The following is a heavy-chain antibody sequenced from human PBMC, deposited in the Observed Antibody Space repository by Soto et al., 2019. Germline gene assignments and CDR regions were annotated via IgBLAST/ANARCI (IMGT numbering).Heavy chain of an antibody. Sequence: GAPVKVSCKASGYTFTGYYMHWMRQAPGQGLEWMGWINPNSGGTNYAQKFQGRVTMTRDTSISTAYMELSRLRSDDTAVYYCASTRTGQLRLYYSYGMDVWGQGTTVTV. CDR3: ASTRTGQLRLYYSYGMDV. CDR2: INPNSGGT. J-gene: IGHJ6*02. V-gene: IGHV1-2*02. D-gene: IGHD1-7*01. CDR1: GYTFTGYY.